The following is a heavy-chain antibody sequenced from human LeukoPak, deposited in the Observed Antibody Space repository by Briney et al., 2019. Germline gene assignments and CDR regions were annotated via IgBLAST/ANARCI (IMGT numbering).Heavy chain of an antibody. J-gene: IGHJ4*02. V-gene: IGHV3-23*01. D-gene: IGHD3-10*01. CDR3: ARLYGSEALDY. CDR2: ISASGGRT. CDR1: GFRFSDFA. Sequence: GGSLRLSCAASGFRFSDFAMSWVRQAPGKGLECVSVISASGGRTYSAESVKARFTISRDNSKNTLYLQMNSLRAEDTAVYYCARLYGSEALDYWGQGTLVTVSS.